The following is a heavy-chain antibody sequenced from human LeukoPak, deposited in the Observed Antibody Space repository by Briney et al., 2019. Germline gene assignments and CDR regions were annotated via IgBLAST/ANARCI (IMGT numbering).Heavy chain of an antibody. V-gene: IGHV3-11*04. Sequence: PGGSLRLSCAASGFTFSDYYMSWIRQAPGKGLEWVSYISSSGSTIYYADSVKGRFTISRDNAKNSLYLQMNSLRAEDTAVYYCAKDAGKGQLVSLYFDYWGQGTLVTVSS. CDR3: AKDAGKGQLVSLYFDY. D-gene: IGHD6-6*01. CDR1: GFTFSDYY. CDR2: ISSSGSTI. J-gene: IGHJ4*02.